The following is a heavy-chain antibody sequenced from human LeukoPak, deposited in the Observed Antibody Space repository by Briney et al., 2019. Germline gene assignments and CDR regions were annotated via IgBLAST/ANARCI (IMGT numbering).Heavy chain of an antibody. J-gene: IGHJ3*02. V-gene: IGHV1-2*02. Sequence: ASVKVSCKASGYTFTVYYMHWVRQAPGRGLEWMGWINPNSGGTNYAQKFQGRVTMTRDTSISTAYMELRRLKSDDTAVYYCARGGNYYDSSGYREDAFDIWGQGTMVTVS. CDR2: INPNSGGT. D-gene: IGHD3-22*01. CDR1: GYTFTVYY. CDR3: ARGGNYYDSSGYREDAFDI.